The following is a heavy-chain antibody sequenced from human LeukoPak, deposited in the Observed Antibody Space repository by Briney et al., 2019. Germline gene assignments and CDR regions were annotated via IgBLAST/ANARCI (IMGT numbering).Heavy chain of an antibody. CDR2: IIPIFGTA. CDR1: GGTFSSYA. D-gene: IGHD2-8*01. J-gene: IGHJ6*02. Sequence: ASVKVSCKASGGTFSSYAISWVRQAPGQGLEWMGGIIPIFGTANYVQKFQGRVTITADESTSTAYMELSSLRSEDTAVYYCARPRDIVLMVYANDYYYYGMDVWGQGTTVTVSS. V-gene: IGHV1-69*13. CDR3: ARPRDIVLMVYANDYYYYGMDV.